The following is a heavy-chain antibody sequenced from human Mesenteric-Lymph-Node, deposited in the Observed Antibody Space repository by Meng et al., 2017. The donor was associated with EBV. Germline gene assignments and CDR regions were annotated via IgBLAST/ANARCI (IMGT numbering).Heavy chain of an antibody. V-gene: IGHV4-34*01. CDR3: ARGYGSGHL. Sequence: VELHQRGAGLLKPPVPLSLTCAVYGGSFSGYYWSWSRQPPGKGLEWIGEINHSGSTNYNPSLKSRVTISVDTSKNQFSLKLSSVTAADTAVYYCARGYGSGHLWGQGTLVTVSS. CDR1: GGSFSGYY. J-gene: IGHJ4*02. D-gene: IGHD3-10*01. CDR2: INHSGST.